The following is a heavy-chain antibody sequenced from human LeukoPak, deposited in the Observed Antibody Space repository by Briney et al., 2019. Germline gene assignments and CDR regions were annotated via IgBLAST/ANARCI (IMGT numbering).Heavy chain of an antibody. CDR3: ARSYSSSAPHFDS. D-gene: IGHD6-6*01. CDR2: INPISGAT. CDR1: GYTFTAYY. Sequence: ASVKVSCKASGYTFTAYYMYWVRQAPGQGLEWMGWINPISGATNYAQKFQGRVTMTRDTSISTAYVDLSTLTSDDAAVYYCARSYSSSAPHFDSWGQGTLVTVSP. V-gene: IGHV1-2*02. J-gene: IGHJ4*02.